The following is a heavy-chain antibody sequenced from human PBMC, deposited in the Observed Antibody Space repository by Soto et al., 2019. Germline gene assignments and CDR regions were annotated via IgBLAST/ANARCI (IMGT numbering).Heavy chain of an antibody. CDR2: ISYDGSNK. Sequence: GGSLRLSCAASGFTFSSYGMHGVRQAPGKGLEWVAVISYDGSNKYYADSVKGRFTISRDNSKNTLYLQMNSLRAEDTAVYYCAKDPAGGYSYGYDLGFGYWGQGTLVTVSS. J-gene: IGHJ4*02. V-gene: IGHV3-30*18. D-gene: IGHD5-18*01. CDR1: GFTFSSYG. CDR3: AKDPAGGYSYGYDLGFGY.